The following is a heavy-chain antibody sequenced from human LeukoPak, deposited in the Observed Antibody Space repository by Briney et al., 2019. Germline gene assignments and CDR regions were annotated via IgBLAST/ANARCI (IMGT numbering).Heavy chain of an antibody. D-gene: IGHD4-17*01. CDR3: AREIDYGVGVVDY. J-gene: IGHJ4*02. Sequence: GASVNFCSTATVYTFTCHNTHSLRQAPGQGLEWMGWINPKGGGTKYAQKFQGRVTMTRDTSISTAYMELSRLSSDDTAVYYCAREIDYGVGVVDYWGQGTLVTVSS. CDR2: INPKGGGT. CDR1: VYTFTCHN. V-gene: IGHV1-2*02.